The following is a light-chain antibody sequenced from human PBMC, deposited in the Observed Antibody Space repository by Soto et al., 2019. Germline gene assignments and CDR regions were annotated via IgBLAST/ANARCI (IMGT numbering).Light chain of an antibody. CDR1: QGISSY. CDR3: QQLNGYPLT. J-gene: IGKJ4*01. V-gene: IGKV1-9*01. CDR2: TAS. Sequence: DIQLTQSPSFLSASVGDRVTITCRASQGISSYLAWYQQKPGKAPNLLIYTASTLQSGVPSRFSGSGSGTEFTLTISSLQPEDFATYYCQQLNGYPLTFGGGTQVEIK.